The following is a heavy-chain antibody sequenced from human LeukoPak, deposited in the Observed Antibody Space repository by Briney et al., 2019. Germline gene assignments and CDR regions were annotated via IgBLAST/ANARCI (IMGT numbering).Heavy chain of an antibody. Sequence: ASVKVSCKASGYTFTSYGISWVRQAPGQGLEWMGWISAYNGNTNYAQKFQGRVTITADESTSTAYMELSSLRSEDTAVYYCARVGTMVRGVQKNYLPAWYFDYWGQGTLVTVSS. D-gene: IGHD3-10*01. J-gene: IGHJ4*02. CDR2: ISAYNGNT. CDR1: GYTFTSYG. V-gene: IGHV1-18*01. CDR3: ARVGTMVRGVQKNYLPAWYFDY.